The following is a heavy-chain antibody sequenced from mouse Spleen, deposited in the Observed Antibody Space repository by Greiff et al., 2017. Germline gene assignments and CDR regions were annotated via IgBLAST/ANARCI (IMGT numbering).Heavy chain of an antibody. CDR2: ISGGGSYT. Sequence: EVMLVESGGGLVQPGGSRKLSCAASGFTFSSYGMSWVRQTPEKRLEWVATISGGGSYTYYPDSVKGRFTISRDNAKNNLYLQMSSLRSEDTALYYCARHAHYGNWFAYWGQGTLVTVSA. V-gene: IGHV5-9-2*01. CDR3: ARHAHYGNWFAY. J-gene: IGHJ3*01. CDR1: GFTFSSYG. D-gene: IGHD2-1*01.